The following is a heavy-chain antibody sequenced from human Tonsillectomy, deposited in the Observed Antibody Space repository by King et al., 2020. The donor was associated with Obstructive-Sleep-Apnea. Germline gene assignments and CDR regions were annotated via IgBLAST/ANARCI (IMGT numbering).Heavy chain of an antibody. J-gene: IGHJ4*02. V-gene: IGHV5-51*01. Sequence: QLVQSGAEVKKPGESLKISCKGSGYSFTSYWIGWVRQMPGKGLEWMGIIYPGDSDTRYSPSFQGQVTISADKSISTAYLQWSSLKASDTAMYYCATRGYCSSTSCYGWVFDYWGQGTLVTVSS. CDR1: GYSFTSYW. D-gene: IGHD2-2*01. CDR2: IYPGDSDT. CDR3: ATRGYCSSTSCYGWVFDY.